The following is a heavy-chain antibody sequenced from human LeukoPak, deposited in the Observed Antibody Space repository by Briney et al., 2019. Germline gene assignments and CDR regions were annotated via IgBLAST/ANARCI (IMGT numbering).Heavy chain of an antibody. D-gene: IGHD4-11*01. J-gene: IGHJ4*02. CDR3: TRQAYSNIDY. CDR1: GFTFSTYW. Sequence: GGSLRLSCAASGFTFSTYWMHWVRQAPGKGLVWVSGINSDGSSTSYADSVKGRFTISRDNAKNTLYLQMNSLRAEDTAVYYCTRQAYSNIDYWGQGTLVTVSS. CDR2: INSDGSST. V-gene: IGHV3-74*01.